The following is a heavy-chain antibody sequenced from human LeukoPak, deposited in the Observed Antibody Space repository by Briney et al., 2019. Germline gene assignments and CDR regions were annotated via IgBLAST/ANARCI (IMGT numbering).Heavy chain of an antibody. CDR2: INQDGSEK. J-gene: IGHJ3*02. V-gene: IGHV3-7*01. CDR3: ARYGNGAWLAHYSFDI. CDR1: GFTLSNYW. Sequence: GGSLRLSCAASGFTLSNYWMSWVRQAPGKGLEWVANINQDGSEKYYVASVKGRFAISRDNAKNSLYLQMNSLRAEDTAVYYCARYGNGAWLAHYSFDIWGQGTMVTVSS. D-gene: IGHD6-19*01.